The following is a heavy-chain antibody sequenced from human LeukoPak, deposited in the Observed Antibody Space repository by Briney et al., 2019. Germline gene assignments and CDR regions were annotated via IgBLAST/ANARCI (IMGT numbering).Heavy chain of an antibody. CDR2: INHSGST. CDR1: GGSFSGYY. CDR3: ARGRGRWYYYDSSGYYFFDY. V-gene: IGHV4-34*01. D-gene: IGHD3-22*01. J-gene: IGHJ4*02. Sequence: PSETLSLTCAVYGGSFSGYYWSWIRQPPGKGLEWIREINHSGSTNYNPSLKSRVTISVDTSKNQFSLKLSSVTAADTAVYYCARGRGRWYYYDSSGYYFFDYWGQGTLVTVSS.